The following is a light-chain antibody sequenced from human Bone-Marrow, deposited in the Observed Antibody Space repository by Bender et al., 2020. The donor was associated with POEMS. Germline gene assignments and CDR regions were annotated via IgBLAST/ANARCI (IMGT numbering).Light chain of an antibody. CDR2: EVN. CDR1: SKDVGGYNY. Sequence: QSALTQPASVSGSPGQSITVSCTGTSKDVGGYNYVSWYQQHPGEAPKLMIYEVNKRPSGVPDRFSGSKSGNTASLTVSGLQAEDEADYYCGSYEGSNNFVFGTGTKVTVL. CDR3: GSYEGSNNFV. J-gene: IGLJ1*01. V-gene: IGLV2-8*01.